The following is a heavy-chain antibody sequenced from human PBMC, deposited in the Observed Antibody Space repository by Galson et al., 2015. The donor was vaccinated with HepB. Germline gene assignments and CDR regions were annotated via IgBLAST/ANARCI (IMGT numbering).Heavy chain of an antibody. V-gene: IGHV1-46*01. J-gene: IGHJ6*03. CDR1: GYTFTSYY. CDR3: ARGIIVVVPVHYYYMDV. D-gene: IGHD2-2*01. Sequence: SVKVSCKASGYTFTSYYMHWVRQAPGQGLEWMGIINPSGGSTSYAQKFQGRVTMTRDTSTSTVYMELSSLRSEDTAVYYCARGIIVVVPVHYYYMDVWGKGTTVTVSS. CDR2: INPSGGST.